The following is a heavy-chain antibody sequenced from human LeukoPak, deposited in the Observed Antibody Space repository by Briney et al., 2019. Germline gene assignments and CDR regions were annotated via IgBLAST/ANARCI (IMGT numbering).Heavy chain of an antibody. Sequence: PSETLSLTCTVSGGSISSYYWSWIRQPPGKGLEWIGYIYYSGSTNYNPSLKSRVTISVDTSKNQFSLKLSSVTAADTAVYYCARGYSFRGVRGRPNWFDPWGQGTLVTVSS. J-gene: IGHJ5*02. D-gene: IGHD3-10*01. CDR3: ARGYSFRGVRGRPNWFDP. V-gene: IGHV4-59*12. CDR2: IYYSGST. CDR1: GGSISSYY.